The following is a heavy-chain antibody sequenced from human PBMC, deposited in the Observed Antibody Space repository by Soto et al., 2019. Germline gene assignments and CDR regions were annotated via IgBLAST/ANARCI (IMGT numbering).Heavy chain of an antibody. CDR1: GFVFSDYG. V-gene: IGHV3-30*18. Sequence: QVQLVESGGGVVQPGGSLRLSCAASGFVFSDYGIQWVRQAPGKGLEWVAVISHEGSAKIFADSVKGRFTISRDNSKNTLYLQMDSLRTEDTAVYYCAKEYTRVSSCWFFDLWGRGTLVTVSS. CDR3: AKEYTRVSSCWFFDL. D-gene: IGHD2-2*02. J-gene: IGHJ2*01. CDR2: ISHEGSAK.